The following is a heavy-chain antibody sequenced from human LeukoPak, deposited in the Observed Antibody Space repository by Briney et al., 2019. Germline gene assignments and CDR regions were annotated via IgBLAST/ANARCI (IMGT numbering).Heavy chain of an antibody. CDR2: IDWDDDK. D-gene: IGHD1-26*01. J-gene: IGHJ4*02. Sequence: SGPTLVNPTQTLTLTCTFSGFSLSTSGVCVTWIRQPQGKALEWLARIDWDDDKYYSTSVKTRLTISKDTSKNQVVLTMTNMDPVDTATYYCARNYGGSFYFDYWGQGTLVTVSS. CDR3: ARNYGGSFYFDY. CDR1: GFSLSTSGVC. V-gene: IGHV2-70*11.